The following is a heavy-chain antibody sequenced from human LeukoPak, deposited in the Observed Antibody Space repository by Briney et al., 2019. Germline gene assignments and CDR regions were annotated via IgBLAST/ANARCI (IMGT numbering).Heavy chain of an antibody. J-gene: IGHJ3*02. D-gene: IGHD6-25*01. CDR1: GFTFTNSW. CDR2: IKLDGSER. CDR3: TRASSTAAAGI. Sequence: PGGSLRLSCAASGFTFTNSWMRRVRQAPGKGLEWVVSIKLDGSERYYVDSVTGRFTISSDNAKNSVYLQMNSLRAEDTAVYYCTRASSTAAAGIWGQGTMVIVSS. V-gene: IGHV3-7*04.